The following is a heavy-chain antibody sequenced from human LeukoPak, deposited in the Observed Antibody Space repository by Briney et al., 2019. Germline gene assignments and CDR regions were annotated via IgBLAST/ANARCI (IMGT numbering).Heavy chain of an antibody. V-gene: IGHV3-66*01. CDR3: TTSYGTKRYFFDN. CDR1: GFTFSSYW. D-gene: IGHD3-9*01. Sequence: GGSLRLSCAASGFTFSSYWMHWVRQAPGKGLEWVSIIYDGGSTYYADSVRGRFVISRDNSENTLYLHMNNLRAEDTAMYYCTTSYGTKRYFFDNWGQGTLVAVSS. J-gene: IGHJ4*02. CDR2: IYDGGST.